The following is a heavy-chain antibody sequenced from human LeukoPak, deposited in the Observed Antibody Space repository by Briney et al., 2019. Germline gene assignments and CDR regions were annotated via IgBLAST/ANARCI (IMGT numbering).Heavy chain of an antibody. Sequence: NPGGSLRLSCAASGFTFSSYSMNWVRQAPGKGLEWVSSISSRSSYIYYADSVKGRFTISRDNAKNSLYLQMNSLRAKDTAVYYCARSLIDYDILTGYYESHYFDYWGQGTLVTVSS. V-gene: IGHV3-21*01. D-gene: IGHD3-9*01. CDR2: ISSRSSYI. CDR3: ARSLIDYDILTGYYESHYFDY. CDR1: GFTFSSYS. J-gene: IGHJ4*02.